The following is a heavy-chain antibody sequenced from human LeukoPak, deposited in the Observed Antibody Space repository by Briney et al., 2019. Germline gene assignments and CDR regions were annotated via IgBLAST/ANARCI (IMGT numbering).Heavy chain of an antibody. CDR2: TYNSGNT. CDR1: GGPISISGFY. CDR3: ARSSGWRDAFDF. J-gene: IGHJ3*01. V-gene: IGHV4-31*03. Sequence: TLSLTCSASGGPISISGFYWNWIRQLPGKGLEWIGYTYNSGNTYYNPSFGSRVTISTDTSMNQFFLKSHSVTAADTAVYYCARSSGWRDAFDFWGRGTMVTVSS. D-gene: IGHD6-19*01.